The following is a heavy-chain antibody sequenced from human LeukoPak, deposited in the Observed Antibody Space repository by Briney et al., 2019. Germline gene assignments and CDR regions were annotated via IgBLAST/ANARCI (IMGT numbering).Heavy chain of an antibody. J-gene: IGHJ4*02. D-gene: IGHD3-10*01. CDR3: ARGPAGPPYYFDY. Sequence: ASVKVSCKASGGTFSSYAISWVRQAPGQGLEWMGGIIPIFGTANYAQKFQGRVTITADKSTSTAYVELSSLRSEDTAVYYCARGPAGPPYYFDYWGQGTLVTVSS. V-gene: IGHV1-69*06. CDR1: GGTFSSYA. CDR2: IIPIFGTA.